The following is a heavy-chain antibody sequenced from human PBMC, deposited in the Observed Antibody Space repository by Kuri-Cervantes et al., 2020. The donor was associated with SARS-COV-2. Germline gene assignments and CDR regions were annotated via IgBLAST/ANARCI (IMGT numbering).Heavy chain of an antibody. J-gene: IGHJ3*02. CDR1: GYTFTGYY. CDR3: ASRKRSIAKPFVANDAFDI. D-gene: IGHD6-6*01. CDR2: ISAYNGNT. Sequence: ASVKVSCKASGYTFTGYYMHWVRQAPGQGLEWMGWISAYNGNTNYAQKLQGRVTMTTDTSTSTAYMELRSLRSDDTAVYYCASRKRSIAKPFVANDAFDIWGQGTMVTVSS. V-gene: IGHV1-18*04.